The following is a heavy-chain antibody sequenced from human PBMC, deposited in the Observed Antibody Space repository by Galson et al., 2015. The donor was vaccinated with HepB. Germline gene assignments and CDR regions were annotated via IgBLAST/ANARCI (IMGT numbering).Heavy chain of an antibody. CDR3: ARQLRTLQSSSPLYYYGLDV. J-gene: IGHJ6*02. V-gene: IGHV5-10-1*01. Sequence: QSGAEVKKPGESLRISCKGSGYSFTSYWVTWVRQMPGKGLEWMARIDPSDSYTNYSPSFQGHVTISADKSITTAYLQWSSLKASDTAIYYCARQLRTLQSSSPLYYYGLDVWGQGTPVTVSS. CDR1: GYSFTSYW. CDR2: IDPSDSYT. D-gene: IGHD6-6*01.